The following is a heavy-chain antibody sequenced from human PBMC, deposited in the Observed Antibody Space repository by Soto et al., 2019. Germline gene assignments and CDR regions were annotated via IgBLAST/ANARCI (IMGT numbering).Heavy chain of an antibody. CDR1: GYTFTSYY. Sequence: ASVKLSCRASGYTFTSYYMHWVRQDPGQGLEWMGIINPSGGSTSYAQKFQGRVTMTRDTSTSTVYMELSSLRSEDTAVYYCARDLYGSGSYPNHILGYWGQGTLVTVSS. D-gene: IGHD3-10*01. V-gene: IGHV1-46*01. CDR3: ARDLYGSGSYPNHILGY. J-gene: IGHJ4*02. CDR2: INPSGGST.